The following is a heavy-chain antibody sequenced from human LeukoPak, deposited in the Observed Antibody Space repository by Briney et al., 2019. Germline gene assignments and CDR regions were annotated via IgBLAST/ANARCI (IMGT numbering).Heavy chain of an antibody. D-gene: IGHD1-7*01. CDR1: GGSISSGTYY. V-gene: IGHV4-61*02. CDR2: IYTSGST. Sequence: SETLFLTCTVSGGSISSGTYYWSWIRQPAGKGLEWIGRIYTSGSTNYTPSLKSRVTISVDTSKNQFSLKLSSVTAADTAVYYCARDRRTGTTFSFDYWGQGTLVTVSS. J-gene: IGHJ4*02. CDR3: ARDRRTGTTFSFDY.